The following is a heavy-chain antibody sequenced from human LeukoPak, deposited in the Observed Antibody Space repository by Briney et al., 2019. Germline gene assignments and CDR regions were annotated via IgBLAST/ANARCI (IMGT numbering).Heavy chain of an antibody. J-gene: IGHJ4*02. CDR3: FGIF. D-gene: IGHD1-14*01. CDR2: INPDGSET. V-gene: IGHV3-7*01. CDR1: GFTFSTYW. Sequence: PEGSLRLSCAASGFTFSTYWINWARQAPGKGLEWVGNINPDGSETYYVDSVKGRFIISRDNAKNSLYLQMNSLKTEDTAVYYCFGIFWGQGTLVTVSS.